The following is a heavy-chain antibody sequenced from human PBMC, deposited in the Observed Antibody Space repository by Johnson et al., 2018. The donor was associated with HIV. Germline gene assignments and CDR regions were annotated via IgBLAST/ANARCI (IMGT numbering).Heavy chain of an antibody. D-gene: IGHD6-13*01. Sequence: VHLVESGGGLVQPGGSLRLSCAASGFTVSSNYMSWVRQAPGKGLEWVSVIYSGGSTYYADSVKGRFTISRDNSKNTLYLQMNSLRAEDTAVYYCARGWAASRTFDIWGQGTMVTVSS. J-gene: IGHJ3*02. V-gene: IGHV3-66*01. CDR2: IYSGGST. CDR1: GFTVSSNY. CDR3: ARGWAASRTFDI.